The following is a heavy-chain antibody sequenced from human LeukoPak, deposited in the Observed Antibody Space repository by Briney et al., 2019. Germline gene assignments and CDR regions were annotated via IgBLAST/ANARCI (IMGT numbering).Heavy chain of an antibody. CDR3: ARDYYYGSGSYIPFDY. J-gene: IGHJ4*02. V-gene: IGHV3-30*03. D-gene: IGHD3-10*01. CDR1: GFSFSSYD. CDR2: ISYDGINK. Sequence: PGGSLRLSCAGSGFSFSSYDIHWVRQAPGKGLEWVAVISYDGINKYYGDSVKGRFTISRDNSKNTLYLQMNSLRAEDTAVYFCARDYYYGSGSYIPFDYWGQGTPVTVSS.